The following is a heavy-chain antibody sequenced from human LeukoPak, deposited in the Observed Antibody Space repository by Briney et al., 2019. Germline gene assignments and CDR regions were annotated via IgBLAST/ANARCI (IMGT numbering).Heavy chain of an antibody. J-gene: IGHJ3*02. CDR3: ARTGIAVAYDAFDI. CDR1: GGSISSGGYY. D-gene: IGHD6-19*01. Sequence: SETLSLTCTVSGGSISSGGYYWSWIRQPPGKGLEWIGYIYYSGSTNYNPSLKSRVTISVDTSKNQFSLELSSVTAADTAVYYCARTGIAVAYDAFDIWGQGTMVTVSS. CDR2: IYYSGST. V-gene: IGHV4-61*08.